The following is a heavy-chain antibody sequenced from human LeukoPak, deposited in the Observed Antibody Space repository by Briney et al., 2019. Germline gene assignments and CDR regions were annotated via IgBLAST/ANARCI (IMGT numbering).Heavy chain of an antibody. J-gene: IGHJ4*02. V-gene: IGHV3-23*01. CDR1: GFSFNKAW. CDR3: AKDLGGSSWYYFDY. D-gene: IGHD6-13*01. CDR2: ISGSGGNT. Sequence: GGSLRLSCAASGFSFNKAWMNWVRQAPGKGLEWVSGISGSGGNTHYADSEKGRFTISRDNSKNTLYLQMNSLRAEDTAVYYCAKDLGGSSWYYFDYWGQGILVTVSS.